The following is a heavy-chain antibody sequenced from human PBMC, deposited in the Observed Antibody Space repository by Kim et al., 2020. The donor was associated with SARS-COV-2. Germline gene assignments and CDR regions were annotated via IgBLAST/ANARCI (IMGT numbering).Heavy chain of an antibody. CDR3: ARVVPAAMLDY. CDR2: INSDGSST. CDR1: GFTFSSYW. Sequence: LSLTCAASGFTFSSYWMHWVRQAPGKGLVWVSRINSDGSSTSYADSVKGRFTISRDNAKNTLYLQMNSLRAEDTAVYYCARVVPAAMLDYWGQGTLVTVSS. J-gene: IGHJ4*02. D-gene: IGHD2-2*01. V-gene: IGHV3-74*01.